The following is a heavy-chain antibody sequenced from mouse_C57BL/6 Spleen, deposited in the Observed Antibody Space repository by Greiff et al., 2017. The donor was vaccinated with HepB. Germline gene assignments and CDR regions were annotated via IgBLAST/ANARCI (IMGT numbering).Heavy chain of an antibody. V-gene: IGHV1-42*01. CDR1: GYSFTGYY. CDR2: INPSTGGT. Sequence: VQLKESGPELVKPGASVKISCKASGYSFTGYYMNWVKQSPEKSLEWIGEINPSTGGTTYNQKFKAKATLTVDKSSSTAYMQLKSLTSEDSAVYYCARGIAYWGQGTLVTVSA. J-gene: IGHJ3*01. CDR3: ARGIAY.